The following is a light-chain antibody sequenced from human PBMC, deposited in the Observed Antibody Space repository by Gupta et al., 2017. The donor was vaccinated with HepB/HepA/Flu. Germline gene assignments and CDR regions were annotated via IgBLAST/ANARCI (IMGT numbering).Light chain of an antibody. CDR3: QQTDSSPVT. J-gene: IGKJ4*01. Sequence: DIQMTQSPSSLSASIGDRVTCTCRASQNINSSLNWYQQMPGEGPKLLIYAASSLQSGVPSRFSGSRSGTTFTLTIISLQPEDFATYYCQQTDSSPVTFGGGTKVEIK. V-gene: IGKV1-39*01. CDR2: AAS. CDR1: QNINSS.